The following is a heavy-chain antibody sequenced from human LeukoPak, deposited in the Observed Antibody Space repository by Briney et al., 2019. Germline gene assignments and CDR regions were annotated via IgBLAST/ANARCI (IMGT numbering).Heavy chain of an antibody. J-gene: IGHJ4*02. Sequence: SETLSLTCAVYGGSFSGYYWSWIRQPPGKGLEWIGEINHSGSTNYNPSLKSRVTISVDTSKNQFYLKLSSVTAADTAVYYCARGRDYYGSGSIDYWGQRTLVTVSS. CDR1: GGSFSGYY. V-gene: IGHV4-34*01. D-gene: IGHD3-10*01. CDR3: ARGRDYYGSGSIDY. CDR2: INHSGST.